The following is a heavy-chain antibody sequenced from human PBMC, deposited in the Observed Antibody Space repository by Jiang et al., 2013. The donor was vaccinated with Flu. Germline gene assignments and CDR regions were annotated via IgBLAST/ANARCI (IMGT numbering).Heavy chain of an antibody. CDR3: ARRPRRGSGTYYELQY. CDR2: IDPDDSDT. CDR1: GYSFTTYW. V-gene: IGHV5-51*01. D-gene: IGHD3-10*01. Sequence: SLKISCKGSGYSFTTYWIRSGCARMPGKGLEWMGIIDPDDSDTRYSPSFEGQVTISADKSINTAYLQWSSLKASDTAMYYCARRPRRGSGTYYELQYWGQGTLVTVSS. J-gene: IGHJ4*02.